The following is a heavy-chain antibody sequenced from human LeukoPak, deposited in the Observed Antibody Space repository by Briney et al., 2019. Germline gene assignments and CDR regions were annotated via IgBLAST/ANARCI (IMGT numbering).Heavy chain of an antibody. J-gene: IGHJ4*02. CDR3: ASHYGSGSYEFDY. CDR2: IYSGGST. CDR1: GFTVSSNY. Sequence: PGGSLRLSCAASGFTVSSNYMSWVRQAPGKGLEWVSVIYSGGSTYYADSVKGRFTISRDNSKNTLHLQMNSLRAEDTAAYYCASHYGSGSYEFDYWGQGTLVTVSS. D-gene: IGHD3-10*01. V-gene: IGHV3-53*01.